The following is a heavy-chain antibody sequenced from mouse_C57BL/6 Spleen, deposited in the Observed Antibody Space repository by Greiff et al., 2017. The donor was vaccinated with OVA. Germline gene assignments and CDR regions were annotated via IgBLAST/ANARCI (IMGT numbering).Heavy chain of an antibody. CDR1: GFTFSDYG. Sequence: EVHLVESGGGLVKPGGSLKLSCAASGFTFSDYGMHWVRQAPEKGLEWVAYISSGSSTIYYADTVKGRFTISRDNAKHTLFLQMTSLRAEDTAMYYCARDGYYNYFDYWGQGTTLTVSS. D-gene: IGHD2-3*01. CDR2: ISSGSSTI. J-gene: IGHJ2*01. CDR3: ARDGYYNYFDY. V-gene: IGHV5-17*01.